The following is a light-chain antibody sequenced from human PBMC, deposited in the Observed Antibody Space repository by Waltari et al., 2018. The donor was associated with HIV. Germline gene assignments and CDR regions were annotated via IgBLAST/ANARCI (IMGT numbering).Light chain of an antibody. CDR3: HHYDNVPPYT. CDR1: QDIRRY. Sequence: DIQMTQSPSSLSASVGDKVTITCQASQDIRRYLNWYQQKPGKAPKLLIFDTSNLHTGVPSRFSVRGSGTDFTFTISSLQPEDAATYYCHHYDNVPPYTFHQGTKLEI. J-gene: IGKJ2*01. V-gene: IGKV1-33*01. CDR2: DTS.